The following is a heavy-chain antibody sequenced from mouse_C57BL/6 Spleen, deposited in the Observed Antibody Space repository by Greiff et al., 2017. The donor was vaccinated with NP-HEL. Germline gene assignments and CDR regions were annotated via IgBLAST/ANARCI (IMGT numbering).Heavy chain of an antibody. Sequence: QVQLQQPGAELVKPGASVKLSCKASGYTFTSYWMHWVKQRPGQGLEWIGMIHPNSGSTNYNEKFKSKATLTVDKSSSTAYLQLSSLTSEDSAVYDCARDGNGYYGPWFAYWGQGTLVTVSA. CDR3: ARDGNGYYGPWFAY. J-gene: IGHJ3*01. CDR2: IHPNSGST. V-gene: IGHV1-64*01. CDR1: GYTFTSYW. D-gene: IGHD2-3*01.